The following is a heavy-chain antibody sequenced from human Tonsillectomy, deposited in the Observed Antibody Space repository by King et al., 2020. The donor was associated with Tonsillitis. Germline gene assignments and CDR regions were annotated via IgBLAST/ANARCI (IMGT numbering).Heavy chain of an antibody. CDR3: ARGSSWWDYYYMDV. CDR1: GFTFSSYE. Sequence: VQLVESGGGLVQPGGSLRLSCAASGFTFSSYEMNWVRQAPGKGLVWVSYISSSGTTIFYADSVKGRFTISRDNAKNSLYLQMNSLRAEDTAVYYCARGSSWWDYYYMDVWGKGTTVTVSS. CDR2: ISSSGTTI. J-gene: IGHJ6*03. V-gene: IGHV3-48*03. D-gene: IGHD6-13*01.